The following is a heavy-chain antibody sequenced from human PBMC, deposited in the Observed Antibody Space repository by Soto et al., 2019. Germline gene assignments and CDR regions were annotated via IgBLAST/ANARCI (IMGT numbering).Heavy chain of an antibody. CDR2: ISWDGEK. CDR3: AQRRGDLLTGHYCSDH. D-gene: IGHD3-9*01. J-gene: IGHJ4*02. CDR1: GFSLNTRGVG. Sequence: QITLKESGPTLVKPTQTLTLTCTFSGFSLNTRGVGVGWIRQPPGKALEWLALISWDGEKRYSPFLKSMVTTPKEHSENQVVITMTNMDPVDTATYYLAQRRGDLLTGHYCSDHWGEGTLVTVSS. V-gene: IGHV2-5*02.